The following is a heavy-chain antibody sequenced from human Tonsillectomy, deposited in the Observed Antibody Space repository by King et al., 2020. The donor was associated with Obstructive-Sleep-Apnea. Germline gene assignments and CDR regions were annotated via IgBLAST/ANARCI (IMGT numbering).Heavy chain of an antibody. CDR3: AGGDSSGYYGSPFDY. Sequence: LQLQESGPGLVKPSETLSLTCTVSGGSISSSNYYWGWIRQPPGKGLEWIGSIYYSGSTYYNPSLKSRVTISVDTSKNQFSLKLSSVTAADTAVYYCAGGDSSGYYGSPFDYWGQGTLVTVSS. CDR2: IYYSGST. J-gene: IGHJ4*02. D-gene: IGHD3-22*01. CDR1: GGSISSSNYY. V-gene: IGHV4-39*07.